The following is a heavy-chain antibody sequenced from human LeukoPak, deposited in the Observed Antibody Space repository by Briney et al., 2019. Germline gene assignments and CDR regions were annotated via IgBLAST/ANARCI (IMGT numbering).Heavy chain of an antibody. D-gene: IGHD3-22*01. J-gene: IGHJ4*02. CDR3: ARYDSSGFYQYYFDY. CDR2: IYYSGST. V-gene: IGHV4-34*01. CDR1: GGSFSGYY. Sequence: PSETLSLTCAVYGGSFSGYYWGWIRQPPGKGLEWIGSIYYSGSTYYNPSLKSRVTISVDTSKKQFSLKLTSVTAADTAVYYCARYDSSGFYQYYFDYWGLGTLVTVSS.